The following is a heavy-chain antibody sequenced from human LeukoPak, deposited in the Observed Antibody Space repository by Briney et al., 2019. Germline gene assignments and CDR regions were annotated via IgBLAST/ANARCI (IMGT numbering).Heavy chain of an antibody. CDR1: GFTFSTYG. D-gene: IGHD3-10*01. Sequence: PGTSLRLSCAASGFTFSTYGMHWVRQAPAKGLEWVAYLSHAGTNENYGDSVKGRFTISRDNAKNSLYLQMNSLRAEDTAVYYCARGGLGDFDYWGQGTLVTVSS. J-gene: IGHJ4*02. CDR3: ARGGLGDFDY. CDR2: LSHAGTNE. V-gene: IGHV3-30*03.